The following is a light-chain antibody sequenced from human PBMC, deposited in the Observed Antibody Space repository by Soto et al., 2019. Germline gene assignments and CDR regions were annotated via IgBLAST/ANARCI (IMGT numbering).Light chain of an antibody. CDR1: SSNIGSNY. CDR2: RNN. V-gene: IGLV1-47*01. J-gene: IGLJ1*01. CDR3: AAWDDSLSGYV. Sequence: QSVLTQPPSASGTPGQRVTISCSGSSSNIGSNYVYWYQQLPGTAPKLLIYRNNQRPSGVPDRFSGSKSGTSASLAIIGLRSEDEADYYCAAWDDSLSGYVFGTGTKVTV.